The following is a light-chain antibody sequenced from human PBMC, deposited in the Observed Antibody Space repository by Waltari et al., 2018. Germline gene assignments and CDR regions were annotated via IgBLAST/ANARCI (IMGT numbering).Light chain of an antibody. CDR3: SSYISSSTLEL. Sequence: QSALTQPAPVSGSPGPSITIPCTGTSSEVGAYNYVPWYHQHPGKAPKPMIYDVSNRPSGVSNRFSGSKSGNTASLTISGLQAEDEADYYCSSYISSSTLELFGGGTSLTVL. V-gene: IGLV2-14*03. CDR2: DVS. J-gene: IGLJ2*01. CDR1: SSEVGAYNY.